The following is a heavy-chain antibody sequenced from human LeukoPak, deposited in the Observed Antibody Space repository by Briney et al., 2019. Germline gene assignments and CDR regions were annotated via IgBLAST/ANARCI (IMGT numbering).Heavy chain of an antibody. CDR2: IYTSGST. V-gene: IGHV4-61*02. D-gene: IGHD1-1*01. CDR1: GGSISSGSYY. CDR3: ARSHNWGHLSYYYYYMDV. J-gene: IGHJ6*03. Sequence: PSQTLSLTCTVSGGSISSGSYYWSWIRQPAGKGLEWIGRIYTSGSTNYNPSLKSRVTISVDTSKNQFSLKLSSVTAADTAVYYCARSHNWGHLSYYYYYMDVWGKGTTVTISS.